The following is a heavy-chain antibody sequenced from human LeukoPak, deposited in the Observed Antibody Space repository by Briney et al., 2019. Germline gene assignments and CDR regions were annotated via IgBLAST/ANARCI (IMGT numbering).Heavy chain of an antibody. D-gene: IGHD6-6*01. Sequence: GGSLRLFCAASGFTFSSYGMSWVRQAPGKGLEWVANIKQDGSEKYYVDSVKGRFTISRDNARNSLYLQMNSLRAEDTAVYYCARDGLVFSFDYWGQGTLVAVSS. V-gene: IGHV3-7*01. J-gene: IGHJ4*02. CDR2: IKQDGSEK. CDR3: ARDGLVFSFDY. CDR1: GFTFSSYG.